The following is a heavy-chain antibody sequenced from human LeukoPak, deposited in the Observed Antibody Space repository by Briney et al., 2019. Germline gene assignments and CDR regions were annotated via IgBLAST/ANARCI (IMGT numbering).Heavy chain of an antibody. CDR3: ARDVGYCSSTSCYNGLIFDY. D-gene: IGHD2-2*02. V-gene: IGHV1-2*02. CDR2: INPNSGGT. CDR1: GYTFTGYY. J-gene: IGHJ4*02. Sequence: ASVKVSCKASGYTFTGYYMHWVRQAPGQGLEWMGWINPNSGGTNYAQKFQGRVTMTRDMSISTAYMELSRLRSDDTAVYYCARDVGYCSSTSCYNGLIFDYWGQGTLVTVSS.